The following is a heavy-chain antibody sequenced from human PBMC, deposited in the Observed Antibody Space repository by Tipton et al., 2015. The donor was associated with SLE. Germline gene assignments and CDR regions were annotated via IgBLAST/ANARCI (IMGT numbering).Heavy chain of an antibody. CDR1: GGSISSSSYY. Sequence: LRLSCTASGGSISSSSYYWGWIRQPPGKGLEWIGSIFYSGSTYYNPSLKSRVTISVDTSKNQFSLKLSSVTAADTAVYYCARGGDSGWTPSDYWGQGTLVTVSS. D-gene: IGHD6-19*01. V-gene: IGHV4-39*07. CDR2: IFYSGST. CDR3: ARGGDSGWTPSDY. J-gene: IGHJ4*02.